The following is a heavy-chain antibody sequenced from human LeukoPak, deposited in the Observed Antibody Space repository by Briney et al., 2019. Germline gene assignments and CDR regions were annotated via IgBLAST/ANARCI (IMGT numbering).Heavy chain of an antibody. D-gene: IGHD1-1*01. Sequence: PGGSLRLSCAASGFAFSTYWMHWVRQAPGKGLVWVSRINTDGSITNYEDSVKGRFTISRDNAKNTLYLQMNSLRAEDTAVDYCARTGTTGDYWGQGTLVTVSS. V-gene: IGHV3-74*01. CDR1: GFAFSTYW. J-gene: IGHJ4*02. CDR3: ARTGTTGDY. CDR2: INTDGSIT.